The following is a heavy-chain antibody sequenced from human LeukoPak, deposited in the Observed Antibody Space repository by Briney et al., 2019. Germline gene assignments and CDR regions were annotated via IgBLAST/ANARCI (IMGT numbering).Heavy chain of an antibody. D-gene: IGHD6-6*01. CDR1: GDSVSSNSAA. CDR3: AKNVYTNSWAHFFDY. V-gene: IGHV6-1*01. CDR2: TYYRSKWYN. J-gene: IGHJ4*02. Sequence: SQTLSLTCAISGDSVSSNSAAWNWIRQSPSRGLEWLGRTYYRSKWYNDYAASVKSRMTINSDTSKNQFSLQLSSVTAADTAVYYCAKNVYTNSWAHFFDYWGQGTLVTVSS.